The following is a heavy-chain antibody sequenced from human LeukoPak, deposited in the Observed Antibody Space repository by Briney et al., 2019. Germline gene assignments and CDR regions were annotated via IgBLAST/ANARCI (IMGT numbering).Heavy chain of an antibody. D-gene: IGHD1-26*01. CDR1: GFAFSSHR. Sequence: PGGSLRLSCSASGFAFSSHRMHWVRQAPGKGLEYVSSISPNGGSTSYADSVKGRFTISRDNAKNSLYLQMNSLRDEDTAVYYCASSGSYRFDYWGQGTLVTVSS. CDR3: ASSGSYRFDY. J-gene: IGHJ4*02. CDR2: ISPNGGST. V-gene: IGHV3-64*04.